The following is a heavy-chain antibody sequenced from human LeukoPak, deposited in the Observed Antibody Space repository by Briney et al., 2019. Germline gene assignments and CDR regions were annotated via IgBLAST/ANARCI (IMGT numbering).Heavy chain of an antibody. CDR1: GGSFSGYY. J-gene: IGHJ4*02. D-gene: IGHD6-13*01. CDR2: INHSGST. V-gene: IGHV4-34*01. CDR3: ARTAPGAAAGKLFDY. Sequence: SETLSLTCAVYGGSFSGYYWSWIRQPPGKGLEWIGEINHSGSTNYNPSLKSRVTISVDTSKNQFSLKLSSVTAADTAVYYCARTAPGAAAGKLFDYWGQGTLVTVSS.